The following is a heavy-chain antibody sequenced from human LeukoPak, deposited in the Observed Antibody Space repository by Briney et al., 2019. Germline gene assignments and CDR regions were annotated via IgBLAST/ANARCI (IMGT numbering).Heavy chain of an antibody. CDR1: GYTFTSYG. CDR3: ARGDSSSWYSARGMDV. Sequence: ASVKVSCKASGYTFTSYGISWVRQAPGQGLEWMGWISAYNGNTNYAQKLQGRVTMTTDTSTSTAYMELRSLRSDDTAVYYCARGDSSSWYSARGMDVWGQGTTVTVSS. J-gene: IGHJ6*02. CDR2: ISAYNGNT. D-gene: IGHD6-13*01. V-gene: IGHV1-18*01.